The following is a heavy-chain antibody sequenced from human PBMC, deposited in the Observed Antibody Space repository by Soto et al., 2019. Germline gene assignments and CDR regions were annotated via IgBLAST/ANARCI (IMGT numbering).Heavy chain of an antibody. CDR1: GFTFSSYA. D-gene: IGHD3-10*01. Sequence: GGSLRLSWTASGFTFSSYAMSGGRQAPGKGLDWVSAISGSGGSTYYSDSVKGRFTISRDNSKNTLYLQMNSLRAEDTAVYYCAKGAAWFGELLDYWGQGTLVTVSS. J-gene: IGHJ4*02. V-gene: IGHV3-23*01. CDR2: ISGSGGST. CDR3: AKGAAWFGELLDY.